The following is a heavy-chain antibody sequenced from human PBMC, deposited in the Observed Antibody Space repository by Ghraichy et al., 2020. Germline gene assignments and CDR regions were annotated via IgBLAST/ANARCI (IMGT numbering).Heavy chain of an antibody. CDR2: IYSGGST. CDR1: GFTVSSNY. V-gene: IGHV3-53*01. J-gene: IGHJ4*02. Sequence: GGSLRLSCAASGFTVSSNYMTWVRQAPGKGLEWVSVIYSGGSTYYADSVKGRFTISRDNSKNTPYLQMNSLRAEDTAVYYCARGRTTVTTISDYWGQGTLVTVSS. CDR3: ARGRTTVTTISDY. D-gene: IGHD4-17*01.